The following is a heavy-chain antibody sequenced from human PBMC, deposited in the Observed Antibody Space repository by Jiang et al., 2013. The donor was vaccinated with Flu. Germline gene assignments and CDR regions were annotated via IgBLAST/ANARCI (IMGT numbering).Heavy chain of an antibody. Sequence: LLKPSETLSLTCAVYGGSFSGYYWNWIRQPPGKGLEWIGEINHSGTTYYNPSLKSRVTISVDKSKNHFSLNLSSVTAADTAMYYCARESRDYGDCPWTCCFESWGQGTLVTVSS. V-gene: IGHV4-34*01. CDR3: ARESRDYGDCPWTCCFES. CDR1: GGSFSGYY. CDR2: INHSGTT. D-gene: IGHD4-17*01. J-gene: IGHJ5*01.